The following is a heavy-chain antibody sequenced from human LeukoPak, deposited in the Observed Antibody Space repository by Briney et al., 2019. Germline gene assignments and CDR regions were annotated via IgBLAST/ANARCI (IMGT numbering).Heavy chain of an antibody. CDR1: GYTFSSYA. CDR2: IIPIFDTG. Sequence: ASVKVSCKASGYTFSSYAISWVRQAPGQGLEWMGGIIPIFDTGNYAQKFQGRLTITADESTSTAYMELTSLRSEDTAVYYCARTYYYDSSGYYFDYWGLGTLVTVSS. J-gene: IGHJ4*02. CDR3: ARTYYYDSSGYYFDY. D-gene: IGHD3-22*01. V-gene: IGHV1-69*13.